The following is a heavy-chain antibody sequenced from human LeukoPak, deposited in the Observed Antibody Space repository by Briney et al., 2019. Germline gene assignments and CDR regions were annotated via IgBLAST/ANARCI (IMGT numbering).Heavy chain of an antibody. J-gene: IGHJ5*02. V-gene: IGHV1-3*01. CDR2: INAGNGNT. Sequence: ASVKVSCKASGYTFTSYAMHWVRQAPGQRLEWIGWINAGNGNTKYSQKFQGRVTITRDTSASTAYMELSSLRSEDTAVYYCARERITMVRGVSRPFDPWGQGTLVTVSS. D-gene: IGHD3-10*01. CDR3: ARERITMVRGVSRPFDP. CDR1: GYTFTSYA.